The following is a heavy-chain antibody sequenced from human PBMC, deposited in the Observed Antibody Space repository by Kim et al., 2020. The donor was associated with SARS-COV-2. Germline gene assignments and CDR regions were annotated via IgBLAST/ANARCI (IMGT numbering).Heavy chain of an antibody. CDR3: ARTNNYYYHGIDV. CDR1: GDSMNSNY. CDR2: IYFSGNS. V-gene: IGHV4-59*08. Sequence: SETLSLTCTVSGDSMNSNYWSWIRQPPGKGLEWIGYIYFSGNSNYNPSLESRVTISIDTSKKSFSLKLTSVTAADTAVYYCARTNNYYYHGIDVWGQGTT. J-gene: IGHJ6*02.